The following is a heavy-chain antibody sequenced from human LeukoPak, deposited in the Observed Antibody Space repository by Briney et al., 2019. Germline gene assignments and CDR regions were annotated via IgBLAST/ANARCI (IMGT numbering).Heavy chain of an antibody. V-gene: IGHV3-21*01. CDR2: ISSSSYI. Sequence: GGSLRLSCAASGFTFSSYNMNWVRQAPGKGLEWVSSISSSSYIYYADSVKGRFTISRDNAKNSLYLQMNSLRAEDTAVYYCARAGGPKDIVVVPAAILYYYGMDVWGQGTTVTVSS. CDR1: GFTFSSYN. J-gene: IGHJ6*02. D-gene: IGHD2-2*02. CDR3: ARAGGPKDIVVVPAAILYYYGMDV.